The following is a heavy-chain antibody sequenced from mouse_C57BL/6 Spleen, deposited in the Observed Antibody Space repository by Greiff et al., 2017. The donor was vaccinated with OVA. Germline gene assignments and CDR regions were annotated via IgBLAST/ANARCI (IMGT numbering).Heavy chain of an antibody. CDR1: GYTFTGYW. CDR3: ARADYFDY. CDR2: ILPGSGNT. J-gene: IGHJ2*01. Sequence: VQLQQSGAELMKPGASVKLSCKASGYTFTGYWIEWVKQRPGHGLEWIGEILPGSGNTNNNEKFKGKATFTADTSSNPAYMQISSLTTEDAAIYYCARADYFDYWGQGTTLTFSS. V-gene: IGHV1-9*01.